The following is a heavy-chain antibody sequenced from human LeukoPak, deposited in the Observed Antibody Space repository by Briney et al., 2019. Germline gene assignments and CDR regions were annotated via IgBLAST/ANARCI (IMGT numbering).Heavy chain of an antibody. J-gene: IGHJ3*02. Sequence: PSDTLSLTCAVYGGSFSGYYWSGIRQPPGKGLEWIGEINHSGSTNYNPSLKSRVTISVDTSKNQFSLKLSSVTAADTAVYYCARDSYCTNGVCYKQFWVIWGQGTMVTVSS. CDR2: INHSGST. CDR1: GGSFSGYY. D-gene: IGHD2-8*01. CDR3: ARDSYCTNGVCYKQFWVI. V-gene: IGHV4-34*01.